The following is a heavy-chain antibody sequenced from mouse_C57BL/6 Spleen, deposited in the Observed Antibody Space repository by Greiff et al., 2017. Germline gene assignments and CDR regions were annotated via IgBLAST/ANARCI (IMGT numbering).Heavy chain of an antibody. J-gene: IGHJ4*01. CDR3: ARPTTVVNYAMDY. CDR1: GYTFTSYW. V-gene: IGHV1-7*01. D-gene: IGHD1-1*01. Sequence: QVHVKQSGAELAKPGASVKLSCKASGYTFTSYWMHWVKQRPGQGLEWIGYINPSSGNTKYNQKFKDKATLTADKSSSTAYMQMSSLTYEESAVYYCARPTTVVNYAMDYWGQGTSVTVSS. CDR2: INPSSGNT.